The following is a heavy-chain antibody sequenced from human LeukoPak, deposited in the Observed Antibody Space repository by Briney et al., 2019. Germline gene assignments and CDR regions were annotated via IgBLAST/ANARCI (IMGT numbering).Heavy chain of an antibody. V-gene: IGHV3-48*01. J-gene: IGHJ4*02. CDR1: GFTFRTYN. Sequence: TGGSLRLSCAASGFTFRTYNMNWVRQAPGKGLEWVSYITSGGTTIYYADSVKGRFTISRDNSENTLYLQMNRLSADDTAIYYCAKSTWFDYFDYWSQGTLVTVSS. CDR2: ITSGGTTI. D-gene: IGHD3-9*01. CDR3: AKSTWFDYFDY.